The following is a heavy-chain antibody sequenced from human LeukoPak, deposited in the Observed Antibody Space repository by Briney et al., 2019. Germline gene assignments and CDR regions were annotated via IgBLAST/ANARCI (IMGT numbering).Heavy chain of an antibody. D-gene: IGHD2-2*01. CDR1: GFTFRSYS. V-gene: IGHV3-21*01. J-gene: IGHJ4*02. CDR2: IDPSSTYI. Sequence: GGSLRLSCAASGFTFRSYSMNWVRQAPGKGLEWVSAIDPSSTYIYYADSVKGRFTISRDNAENSLYLQMNSLRVEDTAVYYCARAPTVLVGYCSSSSCQADYWGQGALVTVSS. CDR3: ARAPTVLVGYCSSSSCQADY.